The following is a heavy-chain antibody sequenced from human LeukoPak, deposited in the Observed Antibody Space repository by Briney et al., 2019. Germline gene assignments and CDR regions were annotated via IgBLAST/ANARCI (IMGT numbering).Heavy chain of an antibody. J-gene: IGHJ4*02. CDR1: GLTFSHAW. CDR3: TTTQYYYDDRGYPREDHFDY. D-gene: IGHD3-22*01. V-gene: IGHV3-15*01. Sequence: RSGGSLRLSCAASGLTFSHAWMNWVRQAPGKGLESVGRIKSTNDGGTIDYAAPVKGRFTISRDDSTNTLYLEMNSLKTEDTALYYCTTTQYYYDDRGYPREDHFDYWGLGTLVTVSS. CDR2: IKSTNDGGTI.